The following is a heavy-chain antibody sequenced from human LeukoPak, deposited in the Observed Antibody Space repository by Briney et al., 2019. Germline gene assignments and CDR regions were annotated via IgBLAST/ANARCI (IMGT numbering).Heavy chain of an antibody. Sequence: GGSLRLSCAASGFTFSSYTMTWVRQAPGKGLEWVSAISVSGGSTSYIESVKGRFSTSRDNSKNTLYLQMNSLRAEDTAVYYCAKGGPGSYYLDFWGQETLVTVSS. CDR3: AKGGPGSYYLDF. CDR2: ISVSGGST. D-gene: IGHD3-10*01. J-gene: IGHJ4*02. V-gene: IGHV3-23*01. CDR1: GFTFSSYT.